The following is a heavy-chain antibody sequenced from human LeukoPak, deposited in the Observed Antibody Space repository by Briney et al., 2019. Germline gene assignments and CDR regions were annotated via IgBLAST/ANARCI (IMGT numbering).Heavy chain of an antibody. CDR2: IRSKASSYET. V-gene: IGHV3-73*01. CDR3: TPIVVVVAAKGPLGI. Sequence: GGSLRLSCAASGFTFSGSAMHWVRQASGKGLEWVGRIRSKASSYETAYAASVQGRFTIYRDDSKNTAYLQMNSLKTEDTAVYYCTPIVVVVAAKGPLGIWGQGTMVTVSS. CDR1: GFTFSGSA. J-gene: IGHJ3*02. D-gene: IGHD2-15*01.